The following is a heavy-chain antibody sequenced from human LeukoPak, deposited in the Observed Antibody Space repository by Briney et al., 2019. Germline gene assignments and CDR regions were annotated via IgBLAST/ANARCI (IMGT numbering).Heavy chain of an antibody. CDR3: ARDCSGGSCYSGWGYYYGMDV. V-gene: IGHV3-23*01. Sequence: PGGSLRLSCAASGFTFSSYAMSWVRQAPGKGLEWVSAISGSGGSTYYADSVKGQFTISRDNSKNTLYLQMNSLRAEDTAVYSCARDCSGGSCYSGWGYYYGMDVWGHGTTVTVSS. D-gene: IGHD2-15*01. CDR2: ISGSGGST. CDR1: GFTFSSYA. J-gene: IGHJ6*02.